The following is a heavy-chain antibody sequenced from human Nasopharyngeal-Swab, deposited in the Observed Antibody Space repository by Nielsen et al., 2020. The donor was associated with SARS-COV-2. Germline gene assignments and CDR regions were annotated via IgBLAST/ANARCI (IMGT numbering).Heavy chain of an antibody. CDR3: ATPEVGFGGPDY. CDR1: GFTFSSYS. CDR2: ISSSGSTI. Sequence: GESLKISCAASGFTFSSYSMNWVRQAPGKGLEWVSYISSSGSTIYYADSVKGRFTISRDNAKNSLYLQMNSLRAEDTAVYYCATPEVGFGGPDYWGQGTLVTVSS. V-gene: IGHV3-48*04. J-gene: IGHJ4*02. D-gene: IGHD3-10*01.